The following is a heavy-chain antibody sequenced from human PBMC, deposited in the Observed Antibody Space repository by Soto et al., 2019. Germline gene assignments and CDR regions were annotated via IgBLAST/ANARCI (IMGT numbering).Heavy chain of an antibody. D-gene: IGHD3-3*01. Sequence: EVQLVDSGGGLVKPGGSLRLSCAASGFTFTSHTINWVRQAPGKGLEWVSSVSSSSTYIYYADSVKGRFTISRDNAKNSVYLEMSSLSAEDTAVYYWARGIEWLAGGMDVWGQGTTVTVSS. CDR2: VSSSSTYI. CDR3: ARGIEWLAGGMDV. V-gene: IGHV3-21*01. CDR1: GFTFTSHT. J-gene: IGHJ6*02.